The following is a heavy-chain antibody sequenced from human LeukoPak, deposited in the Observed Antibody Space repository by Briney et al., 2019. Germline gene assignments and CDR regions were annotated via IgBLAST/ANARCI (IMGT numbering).Heavy chain of an antibody. V-gene: IGHV4-34*01. J-gene: IGHJ4*02. Sequence: PSETLSLTCAVYGVSFSGYYWSWVRQPPGKGLEWIGEINHSGSTNYNPSLKSRVTISVDTSKNQFSLKLSSVTAADTAVYYCATEGGNYWGQGTLVTVSS. D-gene: IGHD3-16*01. CDR1: GVSFSGYY. CDR3: ATEGGNY. CDR2: INHSGST.